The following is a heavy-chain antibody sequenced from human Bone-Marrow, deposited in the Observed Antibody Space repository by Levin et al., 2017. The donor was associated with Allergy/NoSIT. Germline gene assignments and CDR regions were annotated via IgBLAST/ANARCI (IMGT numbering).Heavy chain of an antibody. CDR2: MYTTGDT. CDR1: GGSINSGDYY. CDR3: AREKARGLSMVRGVIIPTPDDAFDI. V-gene: IGHV4-61*02. D-gene: IGHD3-10*01. Sequence: SETLSLTCTVSGGSINSGDYYWSWIRQPAGKGLEWIGRMYTTGDTNYNPSLKSRVTISGDTPKKQFSLKLRSVTAADTAVYFCAREKARGLSMVRGVIIPTPDDAFDIWGQGTMVTVSS. J-gene: IGHJ3*02.